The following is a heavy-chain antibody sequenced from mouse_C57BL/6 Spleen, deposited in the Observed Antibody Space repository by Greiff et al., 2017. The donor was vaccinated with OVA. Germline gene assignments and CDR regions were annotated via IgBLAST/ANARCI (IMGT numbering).Heavy chain of an antibody. V-gene: IGHV1-81*01. CDR2: IYPRSGNT. CDR3: ARREDYGSGAY. Sequence: QVQLQQSGAELARPGASVKLSCKASGYTFTSYGISWVKQRTGQGLEWIGEIYPRSGNTYYNEKFKGKATLTADKSSSTAYMELRSLTSEDSAVYFCARREDYGSGAYWGQGTLVTVSA. D-gene: IGHD1-1*01. CDR1: GYTFTSYG. J-gene: IGHJ3*01.